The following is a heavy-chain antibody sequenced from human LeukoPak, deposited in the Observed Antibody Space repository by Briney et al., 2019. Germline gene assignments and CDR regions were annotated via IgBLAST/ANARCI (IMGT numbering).Heavy chain of an antibody. V-gene: IGHV3-53*04. CDR1: GFTVSTNC. CDR2: IYSGGTT. Sequence: GGSLRLSCAASGFTVSTNCMTWVRQAPGKGLEWVSTIYSGGTTYYADSVMGRFTISRHNSRNTLYLQMDSLRAEDTAVYYCARVDTVMAYYFDLWGQGTLVTVSP. J-gene: IGHJ4*02. D-gene: IGHD5-18*01. CDR3: ARVDTVMAYYFDL.